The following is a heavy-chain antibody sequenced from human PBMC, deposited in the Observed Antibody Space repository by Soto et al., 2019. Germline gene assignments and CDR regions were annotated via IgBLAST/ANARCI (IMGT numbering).Heavy chain of an antibody. J-gene: IGHJ2*01. D-gene: IGHD1-1*01. Sequence: PSETLSRTCAVYTESFSGFYWSWIRQPPGKGLEWIGEINHSGSTNYNPSLKSRVIISVDTSRNQFSLNLNSVTAADTAVYYCARGANWRISWYFDLWGRGTLVTVSS. CDR2: INHSGST. CDR3: ARGANWRISWYFDL. V-gene: IGHV4-34*01. CDR1: TESFSGFY.